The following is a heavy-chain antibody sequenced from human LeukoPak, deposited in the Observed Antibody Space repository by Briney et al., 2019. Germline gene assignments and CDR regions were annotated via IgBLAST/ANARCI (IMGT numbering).Heavy chain of an antibody. V-gene: IGHV3-21*01. J-gene: IGHJ4*02. Sequence: PGGSLRLSCAASGFTFSSYSMNWVRQAPGKGLEWVSSISSSSSYIYYADSVKGRFTISRDNAKNSLYLQMNSLRAEDTAVYYCASTYGAANEFDYWGQGTLVTVSS. CDR3: ASTYGAANEFDY. CDR2: ISSSSSYI. D-gene: IGHD4-17*01. CDR1: GFTFSSYS.